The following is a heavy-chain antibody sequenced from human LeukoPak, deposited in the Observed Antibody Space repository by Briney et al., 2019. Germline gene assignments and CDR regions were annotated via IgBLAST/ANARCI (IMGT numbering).Heavy chain of an antibody. D-gene: IGHD6-19*01. CDR2: ISYSGST. CDR1: GGSISSYY. CDR3: ARDGYISVAGYFDY. V-gene: IGHV4-59*01. Sequence: SETLSLTCTVPGGSISSYYWSWFRQPPGKGLEWIGFISYSGSTKYNPSLKSRVTISVDTSKNQFSLKLSSVTPADAAVYYCARDGYISVAGYFDYWGQGTLVTVSS. J-gene: IGHJ4*02.